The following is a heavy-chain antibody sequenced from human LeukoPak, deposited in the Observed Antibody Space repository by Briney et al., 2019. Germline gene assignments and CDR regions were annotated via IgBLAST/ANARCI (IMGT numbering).Heavy chain of an antibody. D-gene: IGHD4-17*01. J-gene: IGHJ2*01. Sequence: GGSLRLSCAASGFTFSSYSMNWVRQAPGKGLDWDSSISSSSSSIYYADSMKGRFTISRDNVKNLLFLQMNSLRAEDTAIYYCARDRKGRTYGDPYWFFDLWGRGTLVSVSS. CDR1: GFTFSSYS. V-gene: IGHV3-21*06. CDR3: ARDRKGRTYGDPYWFFDL. CDR2: ISSSSSSI.